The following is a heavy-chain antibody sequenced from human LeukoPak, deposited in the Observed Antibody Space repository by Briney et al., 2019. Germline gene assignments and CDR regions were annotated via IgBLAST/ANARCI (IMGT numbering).Heavy chain of an antibody. D-gene: IGHD4-17*01. J-gene: IGHJ6*02. Sequence: GGSLRLSCAASGFTFSSYAMHWVRQAPGKGLEWVAVILYDGSNKYYADSVKGRFTISRDNSKNTLYPQMNSLRAEDTAVYYCARGGETTVTTDYYGMDVWGQGTTVTVSS. CDR1: GFTFSSYA. CDR2: ILYDGSNK. V-gene: IGHV3-30*04. CDR3: ARGGETTVTTDYYGMDV.